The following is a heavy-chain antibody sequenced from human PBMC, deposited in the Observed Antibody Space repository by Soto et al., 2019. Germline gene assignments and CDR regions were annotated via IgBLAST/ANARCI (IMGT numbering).Heavy chain of an antibody. CDR2: MHSGGST. J-gene: IGHJ3*01. V-gene: IGHV3-23*03. Sequence: GGSLRLSCAASGFTFSSYAMSWVRQAPGKGLEWVSLMHSGGSTHYANSVKGRFTISRDGSKNTVYLQMKSLRAEDTAVYYCTQLGAFDVWGQGTMVTVSS. D-gene: IGHD3-16*01. CDR3: TQLGAFDV. CDR1: GFTFSSYA.